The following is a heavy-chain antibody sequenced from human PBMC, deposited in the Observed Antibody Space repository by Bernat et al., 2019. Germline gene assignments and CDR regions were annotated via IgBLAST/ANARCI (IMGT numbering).Heavy chain of an antibody. CDR2: ISSSGSTI. Sequence: EVQLVESGGGLVKPGGSLRLSCAASGFTFSSYEMNWVRQAPGKGLEWVSYISSSGSTIYYADSVKGRFTISRDNAKNSLYLQMNSLRAEDTAVYYCARIRRVRSLHYFDYWGQGTLVTVSS. V-gene: IGHV3-48*03. CDR3: ARIRRVRSLHYFDY. J-gene: IGHJ4*02. CDR1: GFTFSSYE. D-gene: IGHD1-14*01.